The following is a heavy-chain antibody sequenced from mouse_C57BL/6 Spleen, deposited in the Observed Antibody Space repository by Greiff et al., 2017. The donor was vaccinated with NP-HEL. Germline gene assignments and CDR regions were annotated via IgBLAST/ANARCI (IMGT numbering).Heavy chain of an antibody. J-gene: IGHJ2*01. CDR2: INPSTGGT. CDR1: GYSFTGYY. V-gene: IGHV1-42*01. D-gene: IGHD1-1*01. CDR3: ARGYYYGSSPYYFDY. Sequence: EVQLQQSGPELVKPGASVKISCKASGYSFTGYYMNWVKQSPEKSLEWIGEINPSTGGTTYNQKFKAKATLTVDKSSSTAYMQLKSLTSEDSAVYYCARGYYYGSSPYYFDYWGQGTTLTVSS.